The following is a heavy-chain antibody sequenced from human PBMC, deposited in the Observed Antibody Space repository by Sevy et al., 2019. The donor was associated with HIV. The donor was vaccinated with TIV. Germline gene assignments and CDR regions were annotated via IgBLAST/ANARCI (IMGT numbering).Heavy chain of an antibody. CDR3: HGDYDSSQLASYYYYGMDV. Sequence: GGSLRLSCAASGFTFSSYAMSWVRQAPGKGLEWVSTIRGSGGSTYYADSVEGRFTISRDNFKNTLYLQMSSLRAEDTAVYYCHGDYDSSQLASYYYYGMDVWGQGTTVTVSS. J-gene: IGHJ6*02. V-gene: IGHV3-23*01. D-gene: IGHD3-22*01. CDR1: GFTFSSYA. CDR2: IRGSGGST.